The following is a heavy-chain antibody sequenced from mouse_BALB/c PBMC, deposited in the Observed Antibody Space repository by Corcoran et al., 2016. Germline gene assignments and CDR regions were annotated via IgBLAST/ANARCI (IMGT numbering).Heavy chain of an antibody. D-gene: IGHD2-3*01. Sequence: EVQLQQSGPELVKPGASVKMSCKASGYTFTSYVMHWVKQKPGQGLEWIGYINPYNDGTKYNEKFKGKATLTSDKSSSTAYMELSSLTSEDSAVYYGARYADGYVYYYAMYYWGQGTSVTVSS. CDR1: GYTFTSYV. V-gene: IGHV1S136*01. CDR3: ARYADGYVYYYAMYY. CDR2: INPYNDGT. J-gene: IGHJ4*01.